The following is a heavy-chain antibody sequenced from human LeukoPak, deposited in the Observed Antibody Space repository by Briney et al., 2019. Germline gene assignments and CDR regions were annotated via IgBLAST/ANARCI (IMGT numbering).Heavy chain of an antibody. Sequence: GASVKVSCKASGYTFTSYAMHWVRQAPGQRLEWMGWINAGNGNTKYSQKFQGRVTITRDTSASTAYMELSSPRSEDTAVYYCARSPRIAAAGTFGWFDPWGQGTLVTVSS. V-gene: IGHV1-3*01. CDR3: ARSPRIAAAGTFGWFDP. CDR1: GYTFTSYA. J-gene: IGHJ5*02. CDR2: INAGNGNT. D-gene: IGHD6-13*01.